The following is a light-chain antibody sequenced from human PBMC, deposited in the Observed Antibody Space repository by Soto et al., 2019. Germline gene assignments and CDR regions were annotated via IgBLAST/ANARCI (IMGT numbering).Light chain of an antibody. CDR3: YHYDNLPPYI. CDR2: DAS. V-gene: IGKV1-33*01. J-gene: IGKJ2*01. CDR1: RDIRDF. Sequence: EIQMTQSPSSLSVSVGDRVTITCQASRDIRDFLNWYQQKPGKAPKLLLFDASNLEEGAPPRFSGSGSGTNFTSSINSLQAEDVATYYCYHYDNLPPYIFGQGTKLDIK.